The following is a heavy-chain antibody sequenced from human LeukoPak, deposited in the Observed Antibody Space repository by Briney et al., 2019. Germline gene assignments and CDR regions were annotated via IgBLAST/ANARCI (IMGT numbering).Heavy chain of an antibody. CDR3: ARASCWNCYYMDV. CDR1: GFTFSSYE. D-gene: IGHD1-1*01. CDR2: ISSSGSTI. J-gene: IGHJ6*03. Sequence: PGGSLRLSCAASGFTFSSYEMNWVRQAPGKGLEWVSYISSSGSTIYYADSVKGRFTISRDNSKNTLYLQMNSLTAEDTALYYCARASCWNCYYMDVWGKGTTVTVSS. V-gene: IGHV3-48*03.